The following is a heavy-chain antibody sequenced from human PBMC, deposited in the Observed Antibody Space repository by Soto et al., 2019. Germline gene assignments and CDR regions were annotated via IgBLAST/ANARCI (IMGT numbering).Heavy chain of an antibody. D-gene: IGHD6-19*01. CDR1: GFTFSIYA. CDR2: ISGSGGNT. J-gene: IGHJ3*02. CDR3: ANDAYVRGWFLDDFDM. V-gene: IGHV3-23*01. Sequence: EVQLLESGGGLVQPGGSLRLSCAASGFTFSIYAMSFVRQTPGKGLEWVSGISGSGGNTYYAESVKGRFTISRDNSRNTVYLQMNSLRVDTAVVYYCANDAYVRGWFLDDFDMWGDGTMATVSS.